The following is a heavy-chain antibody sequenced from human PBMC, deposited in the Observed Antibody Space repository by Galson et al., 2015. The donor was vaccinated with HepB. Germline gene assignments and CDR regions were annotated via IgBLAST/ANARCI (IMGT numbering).Heavy chain of an antibody. CDR3: AREGDYYDSSGYYQDDAFDI. V-gene: IGHV1-3*01. J-gene: IGHJ3*02. D-gene: IGHD3-22*01. Sequence: SVKVSCKASGYTFTSYAMHWVRQAPGQRLEWMGWINAGNGNTKYSQKFQGRVTITRDTSASTAYMELSSLRSEDTAVYYCAREGDYYDSSGYYQDDAFDIWGQGTMVTVSS. CDR2: INAGNGNT. CDR1: GYTFTSYA.